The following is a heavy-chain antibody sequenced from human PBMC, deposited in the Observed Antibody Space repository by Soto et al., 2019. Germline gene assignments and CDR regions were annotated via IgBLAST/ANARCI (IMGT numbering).Heavy chain of an antibody. CDR2: ISAYNGNT. CDR3: ARDGVGYCISTSCLNWFDP. Sequence: EASVKVSCKASGYTFTSYGIIWVRQAPGQGLEWMGWISAYNGNTNYAQKLQGRVTMTTDTSTSTAYMELRSLRSDDTAVYYCARDGVGYCISTSCLNWFDPWGQGTLVTVSS. CDR1: GYTFTSYG. J-gene: IGHJ5*02. V-gene: IGHV1-18*01. D-gene: IGHD2-2*03.